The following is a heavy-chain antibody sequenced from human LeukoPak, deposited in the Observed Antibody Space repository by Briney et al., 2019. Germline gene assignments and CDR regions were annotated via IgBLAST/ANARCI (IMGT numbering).Heavy chain of an antibody. Sequence: GGSLRLSCAASGFTFTTYDMHWVRQATGKGLEWVSAIGTTGDTYYPGSVKGRFTISRENAKNSLYLQMNSLRAGDTSVYYCARDRGGGHMDVWGKGTTVTIPS. J-gene: IGHJ6*03. CDR3: ARDRGGGHMDV. CDR2: IGTTGDT. D-gene: IGHD2-15*01. V-gene: IGHV3-13*01. CDR1: GFTFTTYD.